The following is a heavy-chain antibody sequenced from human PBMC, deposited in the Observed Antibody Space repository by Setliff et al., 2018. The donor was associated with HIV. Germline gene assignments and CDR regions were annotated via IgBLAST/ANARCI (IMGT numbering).Heavy chain of an antibody. CDR1: GYMFTDYY. CDR2: INPKSGDT. D-gene: IGHD6-19*01. Sequence: ASVKVSCKASGYMFTDYYIHWVRQAPGQRLEWMGWINPKSGDTKYGQSFQGRVTMTRDTSISTAYMNLSGLRSNDTAVYYCTRGTAVADTNTQPFKYWGQGALVTVSS. CDR3: TRGTAVADTNTQPFKY. V-gene: IGHV1-2*02. J-gene: IGHJ4*02.